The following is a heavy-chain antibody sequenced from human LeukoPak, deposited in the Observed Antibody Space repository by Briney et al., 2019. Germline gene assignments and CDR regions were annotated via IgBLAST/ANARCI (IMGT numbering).Heavy chain of an antibody. CDR3: ARGGDSSRAYYYYGMDV. D-gene: IGHD6-13*01. V-gene: IGHV3-33*01. Sequence: GGSLRLSCAASGFTFSSYGMHWLRQAPGKGLEWVAVIWYDGSNKYYADSVKGRFTISRDNSKNTLYLQMNSLRAEDTAVYYCARGGDSSRAYYYYGMDVWGKGTTVTVSS. CDR1: GFTFSSYG. CDR2: IWYDGSNK. J-gene: IGHJ6*04.